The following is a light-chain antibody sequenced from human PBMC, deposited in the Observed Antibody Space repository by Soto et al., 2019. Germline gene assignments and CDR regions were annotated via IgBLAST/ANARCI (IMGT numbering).Light chain of an antibody. CDR3: QQYNNWPPWT. V-gene: IGKV3-15*01. J-gene: IGKJ1*01. Sequence: EIVMTQSPATLSVSRGERATLSCRASQSVSSNLAWYQQKPGQALRLLIYGASTRATGIPARFSGSGSGTEFTLTISSLQSEDFAVYYCQQYNNWPPWTFGQGTKVDIK. CDR1: QSVSSN. CDR2: GAS.